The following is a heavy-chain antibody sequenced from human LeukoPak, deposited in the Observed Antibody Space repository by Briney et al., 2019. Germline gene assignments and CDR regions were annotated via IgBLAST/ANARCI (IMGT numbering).Heavy chain of an antibody. V-gene: IGHV3-33*06. D-gene: IGHD3-22*01. CDR2: IWYDGSNK. CDR3: AKAGGGSGYWPAGYYYLDV. CDR1: GFTFNSNG. Sequence: PGTSLRLSCAASGFTFNSNGMHWVRQAPGKGLEGVALIWYDGSNKYYADSVKGRFTISRDNSENTLYLQMNSLRVEDAAVYDCAKAGGGSGYWPAGYYYLDVWGKGTTVTVSS. J-gene: IGHJ6*03.